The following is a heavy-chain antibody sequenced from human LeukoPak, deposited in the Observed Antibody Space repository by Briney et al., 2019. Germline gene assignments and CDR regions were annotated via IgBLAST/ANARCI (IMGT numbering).Heavy chain of an antibody. CDR3: TRDRTPYY. CDR1: GFTFSSYG. CDR2: IRSNLYGGTP. V-gene: IGHV3-49*04. J-gene: IGHJ4*02. Sequence: GGSLRLSCAASGFTFSSYGMTWVRQAPGKGLEWVGFIRSNLYGGTPEYAASVKGRFTISRDDSNSIAYLEMDSLKTDDTAVYYCTRDRTPYYWGQGTLVTVSS.